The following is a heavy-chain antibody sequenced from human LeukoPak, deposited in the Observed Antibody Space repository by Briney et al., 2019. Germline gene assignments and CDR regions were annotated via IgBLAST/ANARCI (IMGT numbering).Heavy chain of an antibody. CDR1: GFTFSSYA. Sequence: GGSLRLSCAASGFTFSSYAMSWVRQAPGKGLEWVSTISGSGGSTYYADSVKGRFTISRDNSKNTLYLQMNSLRAEDTAVYYCARAVSYGYSYGYVYWGQGTLVTVSS. CDR3: ARAVSYGYSYGYVY. J-gene: IGHJ4*02. CDR2: ISGSGGST. D-gene: IGHD5-18*01. V-gene: IGHV3-23*01.